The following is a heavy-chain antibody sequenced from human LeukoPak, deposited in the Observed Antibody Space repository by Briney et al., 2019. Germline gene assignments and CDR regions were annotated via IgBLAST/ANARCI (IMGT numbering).Heavy chain of an antibody. V-gene: IGHV4-34*01. D-gene: IGHD2-15*01. CDR3: ARGLAGRYCSGGSCYFNWFDP. CDR1: GGSFSGYY. CDR2: INHSGST. J-gene: IGHJ5*02. Sequence: SETLSLTCAAYGGSFSGYYWSWIRQPPGKGLEWIGEINHSGSTNYNPSLKSRVTISVDTSKNQFSLKLSSVTAADTAVYYCARGLAGRYCSGGSCYFNWFDPWGQGTLVTVSS.